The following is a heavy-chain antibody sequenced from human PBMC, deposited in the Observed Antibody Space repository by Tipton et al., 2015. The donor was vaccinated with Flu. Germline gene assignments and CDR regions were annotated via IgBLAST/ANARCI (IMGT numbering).Heavy chain of an antibody. Sequence: QLVQSGAEVKKPGESLNISCKVSGYTFTTHWIGWVRQMPGKGLEWMGIIYPDDSDTRFSPSLQGNVTTSVDKSISIAYLQWSSLKASDTASYYCGRLTQAYWSGGSFPLDHGGQGTLVAVTS. CDR3: GRLTQAYWSGGSFPLDH. CDR2: IYPDDSDT. V-gene: IGHV5-51*03. D-gene: IGHD2-15*01. CDR1: GYTFTTHW. J-gene: IGHJ4*02.